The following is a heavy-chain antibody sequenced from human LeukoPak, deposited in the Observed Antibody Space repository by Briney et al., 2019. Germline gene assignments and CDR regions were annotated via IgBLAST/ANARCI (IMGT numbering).Heavy chain of an antibody. D-gene: IGHD6-19*01. V-gene: IGHV3-23*01. J-gene: IGHJ4*02. CDR2: ISGSGGST. CDR3: AKSTGWSYYFDY. Sequence: GGSLRLSCAASGFTFSSYAMSWVRQAPGKGLEWVSAISGSGGSTYYADSVKGRFTISRDNSKNTLYLQMNSLRAEDTAIYYCAKSTGWSYYFDYWGQGNLATVSS. CDR1: GFTFSSYA.